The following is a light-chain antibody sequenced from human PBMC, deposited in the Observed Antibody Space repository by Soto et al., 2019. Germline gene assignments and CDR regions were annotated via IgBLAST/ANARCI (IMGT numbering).Light chain of an antibody. CDR2: EVS. V-gene: IGLV2-8*01. CDR3: CADAGNSLI. Sequence: QSALTQPPSASGSPGQSVTISCTGTSGDVGGYNYVSWYQQHPGKAPKLMIYEVSKRPSGVPDRCSGSKSGNTAALTVPRLQAEDESAYSGCADAGNSLIFGGGTKLTVL. CDR1: SGDVGGYNY. J-gene: IGLJ2*01.